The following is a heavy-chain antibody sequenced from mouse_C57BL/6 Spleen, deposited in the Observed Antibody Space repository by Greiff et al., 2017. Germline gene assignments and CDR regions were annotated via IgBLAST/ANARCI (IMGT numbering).Heavy chain of an antibody. J-gene: IGHJ4*01. CDR2: IDPSDSYT. CDR1: GYTFTSYW. V-gene: IGHV1-50*01. Sequence: VQLQQPGAELVKPGASVKLSCKASGYTFTSYWMQWVKQRPGQGLEWIGEIDPSDSYTNYNQKFKGKATLTVDPSSSTAYMQLSSLTSEDSAVYYCARERAMDYWGQGTSVTVSS. CDR3: ARERAMDY.